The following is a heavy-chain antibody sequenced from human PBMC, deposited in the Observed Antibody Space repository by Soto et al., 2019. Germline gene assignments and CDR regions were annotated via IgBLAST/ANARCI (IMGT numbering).Heavy chain of an antibody. CDR3: ARDDSTVTYYFDY. D-gene: IGHD4-17*01. CDR2: ISSSSSYI. CDR1: GFTFSSYS. Sequence: EVQLVESGGGLVQPGGSLRLSCAASGFTFSSYSMNWVHQAPGKGLEWVSSISSSSSYIYYADSVKGRFTISRDNAKNSLYLQMNSLRAEDTAVYYCARDDSTVTYYFDYWGQGTLVTVSS. V-gene: IGHV3-21*01. J-gene: IGHJ4*02.